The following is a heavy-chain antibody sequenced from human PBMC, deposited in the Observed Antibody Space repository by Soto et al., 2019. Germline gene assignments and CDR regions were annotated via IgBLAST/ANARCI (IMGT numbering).Heavy chain of an antibody. Sequence: PSDTLSLTCTVSGGSIRSYYWSWIRQPPGKGLEWIGYIYYSGSTNYNPSLKSRVTISVDTSKNQFSLKLSSVTAADTAVYYCAREKRVTEGYYYYGMDVWGQGTTVTVSS. D-gene: IGHD4-4*01. CDR3: AREKRVTEGYYYYGMDV. V-gene: IGHV4-59*01. CDR2: IYYSGST. J-gene: IGHJ6*02. CDR1: GGSIRSYY.